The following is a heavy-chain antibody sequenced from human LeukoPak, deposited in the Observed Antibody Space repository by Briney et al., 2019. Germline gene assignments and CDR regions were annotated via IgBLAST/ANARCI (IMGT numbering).Heavy chain of an antibody. D-gene: IGHD6-6*01. CDR3: ARDQYSSSSDWFDP. CDR2: IYYSGST. Sequence: TSETLSLTCTVSGGSISSYYWNWIRQPPGKGLELIGYIYYSGSTNYNPSLKSRVTISVDTSKNQFSLKLSSVTAADTAVYYCARDQYSSSSDWFDPWGQRTLVTVSS. J-gene: IGHJ5*02. CDR1: GGSISSYY. V-gene: IGHV4-59*01.